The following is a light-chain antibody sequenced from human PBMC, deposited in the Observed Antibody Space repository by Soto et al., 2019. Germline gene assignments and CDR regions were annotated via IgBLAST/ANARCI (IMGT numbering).Light chain of an antibody. CDR2: GAS. J-gene: IGKJ5*01. V-gene: IGKV3-11*01. CDR3: QQRSNWPPT. CDR1: QSISDT. Sequence: EIVMTQSPATLSVSPGGRATLSCRASQSISDTLAWYQQKPGQAPRLLIYGASTRAAETPARFSGSGSETDFTLTISSLEPEDFAVYYCQQRSNWPPTFGQGTRLEI.